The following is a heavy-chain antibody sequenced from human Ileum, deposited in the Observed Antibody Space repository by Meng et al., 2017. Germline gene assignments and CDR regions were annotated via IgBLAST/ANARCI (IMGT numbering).Heavy chain of an antibody. CDR2: AGT. J-gene: IGHJ4*02. CDR1: GGAVSTSDYQ. D-gene: IGHD7-27*01. Sequence: QVQLQESGPGRGRPSCTLSLICTVSGGAVSTSDYQWGWIRQPPGKGLEWIGYAGTNYNPSLKSRVTISVDTSKRQFSLKLTSVTAADTAVYYCARDHWGSLDYWGQGILVTVSS. V-gene: IGHV4-61*08. CDR3: ARDHWGSLDY.